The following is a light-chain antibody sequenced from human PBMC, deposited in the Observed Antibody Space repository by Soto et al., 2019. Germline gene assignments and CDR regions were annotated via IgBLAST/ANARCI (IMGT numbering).Light chain of an antibody. V-gene: IGKV3-20*01. Sequence: EIVLTQSPGILSLSPGERATLSCRASQTVSSSYLAWYQQKPGQAPRRLIYGASNRATGIPDRFSASGSKTDFTLTISRLEPEDFAVYYCQQYGSSPPYTFGQGTKLEIK. CDR2: GAS. CDR3: QQYGSSPPYT. J-gene: IGKJ2*01. CDR1: QTVSSSY.